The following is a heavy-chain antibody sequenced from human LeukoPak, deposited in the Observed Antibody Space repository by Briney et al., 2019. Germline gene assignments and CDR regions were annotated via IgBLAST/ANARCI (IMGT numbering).Heavy chain of an antibody. Sequence: ASVKVSCKASGYTFTSYYMHWVRQAPGQGLEWMGIINPSGGSTSYAQKFQGRVTMTRDMSTSTVYMELSRLTSDDTAVYYCARGTTHLWFGEGGNALDIWGQGTMVTVSS. V-gene: IGHV1-46*01. J-gene: IGHJ3*02. CDR1: GYTFTSYY. CDR3: ARGTTHLWFGEGGNALDI. CDR2: INPSGGST. D-gene: IGHD3-10*01.